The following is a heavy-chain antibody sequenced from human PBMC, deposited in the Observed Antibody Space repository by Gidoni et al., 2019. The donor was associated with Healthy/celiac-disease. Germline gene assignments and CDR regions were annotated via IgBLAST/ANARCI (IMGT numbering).Heavy chain of an antibody. D-gene: IGHD2-2*01. CDR3: ARRYCSSTSCYFLWAPPGDADNWFDP. J-gene: IGHJ5*02. CDR1: GGSISSSSYY. V-gene: IGHV4-39*01. Sequence: QLQLQESGPGLVKPSETLSLTCTVSGGSISSSSYYWGWIRPPPGKGLELIGSIYYSGSTYYNPSFKSRVTISVDTSKNEFYLKLSSVTAADTAVYYCARRYCSSTSCYFLWAPPGDADNWFDPWGQGTLVTVSS. CDR2: IYYSGST.